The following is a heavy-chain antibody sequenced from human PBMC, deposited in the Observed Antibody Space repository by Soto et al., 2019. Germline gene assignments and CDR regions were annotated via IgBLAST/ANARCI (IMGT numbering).Heavy chain of an antibody. CDR1: GFTFSNYE. CDR2: ISNNGAHT. V-gene: IGHV3-64*01. J-gene: IGHJ6*03. D-gene: IGHD6-13*01. Sequence: EAQLVESGGGLVQPGGSLRLSCAASGFTFSNYEMHWVRQAPGKGLDYVSGISNNGAHTDYAKSVKGRFTISRDNSENTLYLQMGSLRAEDMALYYCARRGYGSRWPNVYMDVWGKGTTVTVSS. CDR3: ARRGYGSRWPNVYMDV.